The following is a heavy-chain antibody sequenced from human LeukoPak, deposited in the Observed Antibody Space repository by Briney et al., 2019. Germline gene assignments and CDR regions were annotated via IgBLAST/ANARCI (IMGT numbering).Heavy chain of an antibody. CDR1: GYTFTGYY. D-gene: IGHD3-10*01. J-gene: IGHJ4*02. Sequence: ASVKVSCKASGYTFTGYYMHWVRQAPGQGLEWMGSINPNSGGTNYAQKFQGRVTMTRDTSISTAYMELSRLRSDDTAVYYCARGLDYYGSGSYYTLAGYWGQGTLVTVSS. V-gene: IGHV1-2*02. CDR3: ARGLDYYGSGSYYTLAGY. CDR2: INPNSGGT.